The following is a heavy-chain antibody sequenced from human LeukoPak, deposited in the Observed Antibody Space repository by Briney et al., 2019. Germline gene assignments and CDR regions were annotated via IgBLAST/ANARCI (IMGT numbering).Heavy chain of an antibody. J-gene: IGHJ6*02. CDR1: GFTFSSYS. Sequence: PGGSLRLSCAASGFTFSSYSMNWVRQAPGKGLEWVSYISSSSSTIYYADSVKGRFTISRDNAKNSLYLQMNSLRAEDTAVYYCARDIPSPDYYGMDVWGQGTTVTVSS. CDR2: ISSSSSTI. CDR3: ARDIPSPDYYGMDV. V-gene: IGHV3-48*04.